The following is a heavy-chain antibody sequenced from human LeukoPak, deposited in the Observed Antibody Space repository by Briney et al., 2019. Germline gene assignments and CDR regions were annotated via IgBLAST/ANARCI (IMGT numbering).Heavy chain of an antibody. CDR1: GGSVSDYY. CDR3: AREKNGNEPFDY. D-gene: IGHD4-23*01. J-gene: IGHJ4*02. Sequence: SETLSLTCTVSGGSVSDYYWSWIRQPPGKGLEWIGYLYNTRNTYYNTSLKSRVTISVDTSKNQFSLKVSSVTAADTAVYYCAREKNGNEPFDYWGQGTLVTVSS. V-gene: IGHV4-59*02. CDR2: LYNTRNT.